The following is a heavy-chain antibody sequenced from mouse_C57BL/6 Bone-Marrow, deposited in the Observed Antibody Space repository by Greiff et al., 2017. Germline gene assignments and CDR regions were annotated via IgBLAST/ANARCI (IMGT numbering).Heavy chain of an antibody. CDR3: TRRSITTVVATDY. CDR1: GYTFTDYE. Sequence: VKLMESGAELVRPGASVTLSCKASGYTFTDYEMHWVKQTPVHGLEWIGAIDPETGGTAYNQKFKGKAILTADKSSSTAYMELRSLTSEDSAVYYCTRRSITTVVATDYWGQGTTLTVSS. J-gene: IGHJ2*01. V-gene: IGHV1-15*01. D-gene: IGHD1-1*01. CDR2: IDPETGGT.